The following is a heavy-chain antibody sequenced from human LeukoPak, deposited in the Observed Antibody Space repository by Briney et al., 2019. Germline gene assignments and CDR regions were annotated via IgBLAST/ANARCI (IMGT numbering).Heavy chain of an antibody. CDR1: GGSISTYY. D-gene: IGHD1/OR15-1a*01. CDR3: ARGTVPNAFDI. V-gene: IGHV4-4*07. Sequence: PSETLSLTCTVSGGSISTYYWSWIRQPAGKGLEWIGRIYTSGSTNYNPSLKSRVAMSVDTSKNQFSLKLSSVTAADTAVYFCARGTVPNAFDIWGQGAMVAVS. J-gene: IGHJ3*02. CDR2: IYTSGST.